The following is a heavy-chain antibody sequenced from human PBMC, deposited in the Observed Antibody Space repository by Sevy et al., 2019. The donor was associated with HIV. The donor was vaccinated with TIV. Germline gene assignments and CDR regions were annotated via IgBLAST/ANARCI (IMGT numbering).Heavy chain of an antibody. CDR3: ARDSVYYDSSGFSLHFDY. V-gene: IGHV1-18*01. CDR1: GYTFTSYG. D-gene: IGHD3-22*01. Sequence: ASVKVSCKASGYTFTSYGISWVRQAPGQGLEWMGWISAYNGNTNYAQKVQGRVTITTDTSTSTAYMELRSLRSDDTAVYYCARDSVYYDSSGFSLHFDYWGQGTLVTVSS. CDR2: ISAYNGNT. J-gene: IGHJ4*02.